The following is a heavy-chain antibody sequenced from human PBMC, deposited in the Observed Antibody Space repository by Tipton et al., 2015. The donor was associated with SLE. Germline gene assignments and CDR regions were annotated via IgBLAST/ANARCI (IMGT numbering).Heavy chain of an antibody. V-gene: IGHV3-7*01. CDR1: GFIFSNYA. CDR2: IKQDGSEK. CDR3: AREQNWDERT. D-gene: IGHD1-1*01. Sequence: SLRLSCAGSGFIFSNYAMSWVRQAPGKGLEWVANIKQDGSEKYYVDSVKGRFTISRDNAKNSLHLQMNSLRVDDTAVYYCAREQNWDERTWGQGTMVTVSA. J-gene: IGHJ3*01.